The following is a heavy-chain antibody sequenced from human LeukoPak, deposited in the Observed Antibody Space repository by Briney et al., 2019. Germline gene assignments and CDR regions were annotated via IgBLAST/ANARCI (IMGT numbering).Heavy chain of an antibody. D-gene: IGHD3-10*01. CDR3: ARERGGQDWDFDL. V-gene: IGHV3-33*01. J-gene: IGHJ2*01. CDR1: GFTFSNYG. Sequence: GRSLRLSCAASGFTFSNYGMHWVRQAPGKGLEWVAVIWYDGSDQYYAESVKGRFTISRDDSKKMLYLQMNSLKDEDTAVYYCARERGGQDWDFDLWGRGTLVTVSS. CDR2: IWYDGSDQ.